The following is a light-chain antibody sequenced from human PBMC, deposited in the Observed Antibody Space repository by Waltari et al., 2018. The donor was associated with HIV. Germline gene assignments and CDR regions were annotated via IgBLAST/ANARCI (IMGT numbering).Light chain of an antibody. V-gene: IGLV2-14*03. CDR3: SSYTTTSTFVV. CDR1: SSDVGGYPY. CDR2: DVS. Sequence: QSALTQPASVSGSPGQSITISCTGTSSDVGGYPYVPWYQQHPDKAPKRLIYDVSDRPSGVSNRFSGSRSGNTASLTISGLLPEDEADYYCSSYTTTSTFVVFGGGTKLTVL. J-gene: IGLJ2*01.